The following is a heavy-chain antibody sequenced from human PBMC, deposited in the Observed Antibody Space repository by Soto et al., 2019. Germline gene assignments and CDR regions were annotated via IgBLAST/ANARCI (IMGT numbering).Heavy chain of an antibody. CDR2: ISGSGDST. CDR3: AKERSSGWSFDY. V-gene: IGHV3-23*01. D-gene: IGHD6-19*01. Sequence: PEGSLRLSCAASGFTFSTYAMNWVRQAPGKGLEWVSGISGSGDSTYYADSVKGRFTVSRDNSKNTLYLQMNSLRAEDTAVFYCAKERSSGWSFDYWGQGTLVTVSS. J-gene: IGHJ4*02. CDR1: GFTFSTYA.